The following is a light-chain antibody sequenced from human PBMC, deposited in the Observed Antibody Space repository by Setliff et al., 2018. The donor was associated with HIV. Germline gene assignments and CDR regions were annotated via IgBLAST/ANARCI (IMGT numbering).Light chain of an antibody. Sequence: ALAQPASVSGSPGQSITISCTGTSSDVGGYNYVSWYQQHPGKAPKLMIYEVSNRPSGVSNRFSGSKSGNTASLTISGLQAEDEGDYYCSSYTDSSTLVFGTGTKVTV. J-gene: IGLJ1*01. V-gene: IGLV2-14*01. CDR1: SSDVGGYNY. CDR3: SSYTDSSTLV. CDR2: EVS.